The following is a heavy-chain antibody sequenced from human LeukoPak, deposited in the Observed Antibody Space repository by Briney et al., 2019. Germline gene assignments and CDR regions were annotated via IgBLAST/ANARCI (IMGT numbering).Heavy chain of an antibody. V-gene: IGHV4-59*01. CDR2: IDASGNT. CDR1: GGSMKRSY. J-gene: IGHJ6*03. Sequence: PSETLSLTCLVSGGSMKRSYWTWIRQAPGKGLEWIGNIDASGNTNYSPSLKSRVTISLDTSKNQFSLRVTSVTAADRALYFCARDSSPAALPYMDAWGKGTTVTVSS. CDR3: ARDSSPAALPYMDA. D-gene: IGHD2-2*01.